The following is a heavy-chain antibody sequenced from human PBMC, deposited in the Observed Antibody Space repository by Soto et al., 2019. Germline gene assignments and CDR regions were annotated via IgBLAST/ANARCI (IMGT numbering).Heavy chain of an antibody. CDR2: ISYDGSNK. Sequence: GGSLRLSCAASGFTSSSYAMHWVRQAPGKGLEWVAVISYDGSNKYYADSVKGRFTISRDNSKNTLYLQMNSLRAEDTAVYYCASDYYDSSDYWGQGTLVTVSS. CDR3: ASDYYDSSDY. CDR1: GFTSSSYA. J-gene: IGHJ4*02. V-gene: IGHV3-30-3*01. D-gene: IGHD3-22*01.